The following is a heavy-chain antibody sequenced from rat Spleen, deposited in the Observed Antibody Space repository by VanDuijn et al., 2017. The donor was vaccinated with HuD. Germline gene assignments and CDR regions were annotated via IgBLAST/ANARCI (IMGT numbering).Heavy chain of an antibody. Sequence: EVQLMESGGGLVQPGRSMKLSCAASGFTFSSYDMVWVRQAPAQGLKWVATISYDGSTPYYRDSVKGRFTISRDNARSTLYLHMDSLRSDDTATYYCARHSGELDFDYWGQGVMVTVSS. J-gene: IGHJ2*01. CDR3: ARHSGELDFDY. D-gene: IGHD1-4*01. V-gene: IGHV5-29*01. CDR1: GFTFSSYD. CDR2: ISYDGSTP.